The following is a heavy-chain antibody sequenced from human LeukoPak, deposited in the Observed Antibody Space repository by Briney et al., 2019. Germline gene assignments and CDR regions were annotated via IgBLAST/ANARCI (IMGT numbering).Heavy chain of an antibody. CDR2: IYYSGST. V-gene: IGHV4-39*01. J-gene: IGHJ4*02. Sequence: SETLSLTCTVSGGSISSSSYYWGWIRQPPGKGLEWIGSIYYSGSTYYNPSLKSRVTISVDTSKNQFSLKLSSVTAADTAVYCCARLSWIQLWTDIDYWGQGTLVTVSS. D-gene: IGHD5-18*01. CDR3: ARLSWIQLWTDIDY. CDR1: GGSISSSSYY.